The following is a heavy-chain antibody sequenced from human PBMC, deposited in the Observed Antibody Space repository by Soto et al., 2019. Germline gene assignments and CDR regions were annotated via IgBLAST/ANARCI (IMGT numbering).Heavy chain of an antibody. V-gene: IGHV4-39*01. Sequence: SETLSLTCTVSGGSISSSSYYWGWIRQPPGKGLEWIGNVYYGGSTYYNPSLKSRVTISVETSKSQFSLKLSSVTAADTAVYYCAGGDYYHSSGYYFSYYTKDVWGQGTTVTVSS. CDR1: GGSISSSSYY. J-gene: IGHJ6*02. D-gene: IGHD3-22*01. CDR3: AGGDYYHSSGYYFSYYTKDV. CDR2: VYYGGST.